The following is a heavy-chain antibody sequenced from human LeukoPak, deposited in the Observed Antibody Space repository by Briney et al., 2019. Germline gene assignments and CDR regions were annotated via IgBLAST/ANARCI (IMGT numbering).Heavy chain of an antibody. J-gene: IGHJ4*02. CDR2: IYHSGST. V-gene: IGHV4-39*07. Sequence: PSETLSLTCTVSGGSISSSSYYWGWIRQPPGKGLEWIGYIYHSGSTYYNPSLKSRVTISVDRSKNQFSLKLSSVTAADTAVYYCASDGDTTPAGYWGQGTLVTVSS. CDR1: GGSISSSSYY. CDR3: ASDGDTTPAGY. D-gene: IGHD1-14*01.